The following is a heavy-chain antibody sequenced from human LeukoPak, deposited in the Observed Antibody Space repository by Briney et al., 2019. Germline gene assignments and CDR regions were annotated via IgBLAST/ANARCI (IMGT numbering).Heavy chain of an antibody. CDR2: IYTSGNT. J-gene: IGHJ4*02. D-gene: IGHD4-17*01. CDR1: GGSISSGGYY. Sequence: SETLSLTCAVSGGSISSGGYYWSWIRQPAGKGLEWIGRIYTSGNTNYNPSLKSRVTISVDTSKNQFSLNLSSVTAADTALYYCARGLTTGPYRYTDFDSWGQGTLVTVSS. V-gene: IGHV4-61*02. CDR3: ARGLTTGPYRYTDFDS.